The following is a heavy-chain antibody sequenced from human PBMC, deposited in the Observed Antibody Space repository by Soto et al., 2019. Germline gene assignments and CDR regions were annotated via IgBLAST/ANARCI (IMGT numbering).Heavy chain of an antibody. J-gene: IGHJ5*02. D-gene: IGHD3-3*01. CDR3: TRQIITIFGVVDYNWFDP. Sequence: EVQLVESGGGLVQPGGSLKLSCAASGFTFSGSAMHWVRQASGKGLEWVGRIRSTANSYATAYAASVKGRFTISRDDSKNTAYLQMNSLKTEDTAVYYCTRQIITIFGVVDYNWFDPWGQGTLVTVSS. V-gene: IGHV3-73*02. CDR1: GFTFSGSA. CDR2: IRSTANSYAT.